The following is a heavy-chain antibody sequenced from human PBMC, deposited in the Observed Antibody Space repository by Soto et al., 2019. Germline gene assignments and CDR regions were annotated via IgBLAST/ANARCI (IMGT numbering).Heavy chain of an antibody. CDR1: GGSISSYY. D-gene: IGHD1-26*01. CDR2: IYYSGST. CDR3: ARVLGEWELGPSFDY. V-gene: IGHV4-59*01. Sequence: SETLSLTCTVSGGSISSYYWSWIRQPPGKGLEWIGYIYYSGSTNYNPSLKSRVTISVDTSKNQFSLKLSSVTAADTAVYYCARVLGEWELGPSFDYWGQGTLVTVSS. J-gene: IGHJ4*02.